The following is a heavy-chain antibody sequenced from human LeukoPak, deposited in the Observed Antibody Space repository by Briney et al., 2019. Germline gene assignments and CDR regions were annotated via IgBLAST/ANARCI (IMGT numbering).Heavy chain of an antibody. CDR1: GYTFTGYY. V-gene: IGHV1-2*02. D-gene: IGHD3-22*01. Sequence: ASVKVSCKASGYTFTGYYMHWVRQAPGQGLEWMGWINPNTGGTNYAQKFQGRVTMTRDTSISTAYMDLSRLRSDDTAVYYCARSPRITMIVVSVYYFDYWGQGTLVTVSS. CDR3: ARSPRITMIVVSVYYFDY. J-gene: IGHJ4*02. CDR2: INPNTGGT.